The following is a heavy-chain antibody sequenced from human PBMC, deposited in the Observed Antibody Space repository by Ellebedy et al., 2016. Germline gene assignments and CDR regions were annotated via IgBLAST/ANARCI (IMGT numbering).Heavy chain of an antibody. J-gene: IGHJ6*04. Sequence: GGSLRLSCKGSAYIFSRYWIAWVRRMPGKGLEWMGSIYPGYSDTRYSPSFQGQVTHSVDKSINTAYLHWSSLKASDTALYYCARGDGTYYYHVDVWGTGTTVTVSA. V-gene: IGHV5-51*01. CDR3: ARGDGTYYYHVDV. CDR2: IYPGYSDT. D-gene: IGHD1-1*01. CDR1: AYIFSRYW.